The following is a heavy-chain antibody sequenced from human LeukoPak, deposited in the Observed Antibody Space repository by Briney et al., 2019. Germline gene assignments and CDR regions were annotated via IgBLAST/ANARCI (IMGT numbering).Heavy chain of an antibody. D-gene: IGHD6-6*01. Sequence: SETLSLTCTVSGGSISSSSYYWGWIRQPPGTGLEWIGSIYYSGSTYYNPSLKSRVTISVDTSKNQFSLKLSSVTAADTAVYYCARLSLSIAARYYYYMDVWGKGTTVTVSS. CDR2: IYYSGST. CDR3: ARLSLSIAARYYYYMDV. V-gene: IGHV4-39*01. J-gene: IGHJ6*03. CDR1: GGSISSSSYY.